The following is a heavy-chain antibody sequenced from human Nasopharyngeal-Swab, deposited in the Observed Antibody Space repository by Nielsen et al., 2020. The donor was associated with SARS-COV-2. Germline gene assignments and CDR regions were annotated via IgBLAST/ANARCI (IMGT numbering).Heavy chain of an antibody. V-gene: IGHV4-34*01. J-gene: IGHJ6*03. Sequence: SETLSLTCAVSGGSFSGYYWSWIRQPPGKGLEWIGEINHSGSTNYNPPLKSRVTISVDTSKNQFSLKLSSVTAADTAVYYCARERQLPQYYYYYYYMDVWGKGTTVTVSS. CDR2: INHSGST. CDR3: ARERQLPQYYYYYYYMDV. CDR1: GGSFSGYY. D-gene: IGHD2-2*01.